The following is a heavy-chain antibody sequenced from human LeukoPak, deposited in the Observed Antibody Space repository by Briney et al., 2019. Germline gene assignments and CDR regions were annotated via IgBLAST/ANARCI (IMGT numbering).Heavy chain of an antibody. D-gene: IGHD3-22*01. CDR2: INPNSGGT. J-gene: IGHJ4*02. V-gene: IGHV1-2*02. Sequence: ASVKVSCKASGYTFTDYYMHWVRQAPGQGLEWMGWINPNSGGTNYAQKFQGRVTMTRDTSISTAYMELSRLRSDDTAVYYCAIPMFNYYARLDYWGQGTLVNVSS. CDR1: GYTFTDYY. CDR3: AIPMFNYYARLDY.